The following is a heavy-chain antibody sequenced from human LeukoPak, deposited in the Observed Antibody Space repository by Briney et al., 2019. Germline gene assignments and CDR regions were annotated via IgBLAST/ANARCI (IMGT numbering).Heavy chain of an antibody. CDR3: AKGSGSGWYGWFAA. CDR1: GFTFSSYW. Sequence: GGSLRLSCAASGFTFSSYWMHWVRQAPGKGLEWVSSIDASGGATYYADPVKGRFTISRDNSRNSFYLQMNSLRAEDTAVYSCAKGSGSGWYGWFAAWGQGTLVTVSS. V-gene: IGHV3-23*01. CDR2: IDASGGAT. J-gene: IGHJ5*02. D-gene: IGHD6-19*01.